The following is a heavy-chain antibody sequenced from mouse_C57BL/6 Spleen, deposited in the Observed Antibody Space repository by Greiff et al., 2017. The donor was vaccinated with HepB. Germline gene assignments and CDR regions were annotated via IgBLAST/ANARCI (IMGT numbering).Heavy chain of an antibody. V-gene: IGHV1-82*01. J-gene: IGHJ4*01. CDR1: GYAFSSSW. D-gene: IGHD1-1*01. CDR3: ARGNLLLRFYALDD. CDR2: IYPGDGDT. Sequence: QVQLKESGPELVKPGASVKISCKASGYAFSSSWMNWVKQRPGKGLEWIGRIYPGDGDTNYNGKFKGKATLTADKSSSTAYMQLSSLTSEDSAVYYCARGNLLLRFYALDDWGHGASVTVYS.